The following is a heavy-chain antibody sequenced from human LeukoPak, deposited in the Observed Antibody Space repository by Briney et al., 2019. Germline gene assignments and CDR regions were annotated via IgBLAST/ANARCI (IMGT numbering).Heavy chain of an antibody. CDR1: GFTFSSYG. CDR3: AKDRKVDRGYCSGGSCYSYYFDY. D-gene: IGHD2-15*01. Sequence: GGSLRLSCAASGFTFSSYGMHWVRQAPGKGLEGVAFIRYDGSNKYYADSVKGRFTISRDNSKNPLYLQMNSLRAEDTAVYYCAKDRKVDRGYCSGGSCYSYYFDYWGQGTLVTVSS. J-gene: IGHJ4*02. CDR2: IRYDGSNK. V-gene: IGHV3-30*02.